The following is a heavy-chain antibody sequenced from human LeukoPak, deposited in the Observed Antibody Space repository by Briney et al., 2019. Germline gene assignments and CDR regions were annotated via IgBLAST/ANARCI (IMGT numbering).Heavy chain of an antibody. CDR2: ISGSGGST. Sequence: AGGSLRLSCAASGFTFSSYAMSWVRQAPGKGLEWVSAISGSGGSTYYADSVKGRFTISRDNSKNTLYLQMNSLRAEDTAVYYCALDYYDSSGYYYQGTFDYWGQGTLVTVSS. V-gene: IGHV3-23*01. J-gene: IGHJ4*02. CDR3: ALDYYDSSGYYYQGTFDY. CDR1: GFTFSSYA. D-gene: IGHD3-22*01.